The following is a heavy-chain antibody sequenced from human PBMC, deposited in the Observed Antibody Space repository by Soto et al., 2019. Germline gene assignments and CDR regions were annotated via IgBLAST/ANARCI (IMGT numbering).Heavy chain of an antibody. CDR2: ISYDGSNK. V-gene: IGHV3-30*18. CDR3: AKGQCLVRA. Sequence: QVQLVESGGGVVQPGRSLRLSCAASGFTFSSYGMHWVRQAPGKGLEWVAVISYDGSNKYYADSVKGRFTISRDNSKNTLYLKMNSLRAEDTAVYYCAKGQCLVRAWGQGTLVTVSS. D-gene: IGHD6-19*01. J-gene: IGHJ5*02. CDR1: GFTFSSYG.